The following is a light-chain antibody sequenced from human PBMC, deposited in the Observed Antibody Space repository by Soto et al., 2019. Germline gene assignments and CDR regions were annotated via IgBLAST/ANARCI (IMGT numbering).Light chain of an antibody. CDR2: LTS. V-gene: IGKV1-39*01. J-gene: IGKJ2*01. CDR1: QSITNY. Sequence: IQMTQSPSSLSASVGDRVTITCRASQSITNYLNWYQQKPGKAPKLLIYLTSSLQSGVPSRFSGTGSETDFTLTISSLQPEDFATYYCQQSYSTPHTFGPGTKRVIK. CDR3: QQSYSTPHT.